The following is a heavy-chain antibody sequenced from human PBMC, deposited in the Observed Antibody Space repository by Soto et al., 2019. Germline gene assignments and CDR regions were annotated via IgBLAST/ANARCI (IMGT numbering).Heavy chain of an antibody. J-gene: IGHJ4*02. D-gene: IGHD6-13*01. CDR1: GGSISSYY. CDR3: ARLLLNLSIAGAVIPSDYFDY. Sequence: PSGTLSLTCTVSGGSISSYYWSWIRQPPGKGLEWIGYIYYSGSTNYNPSLKSRVTISVDTSKNQFSLKLSSVTAADTAVYYCARLLLNLSIAGAVIPSDYFDYWGRGTLVTVSS. V-gene: IGHV4-59*08. CDR2: IYYSGST.